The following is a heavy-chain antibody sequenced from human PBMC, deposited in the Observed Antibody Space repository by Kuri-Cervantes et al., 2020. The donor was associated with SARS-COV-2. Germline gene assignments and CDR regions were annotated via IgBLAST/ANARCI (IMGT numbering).Heavy chain of an antibody. CDR1: GGSFSGYY. V-gene: IGHV4-34*01. CDR3: ASGYSSGWYKN. CDR2: INHSGST. J-gene: IGHJ4*02. Sequence: ESLKISCAVYGGSFSGYYWSWIRQPPGKGLEWIGEINHSGSTNYNPSLKSRVTVSVDTSKNQFSLKLSSVTAADTAVYYCASGYSSGWYKNWGQGTLVTVSS. D-gene: IGHD6-19*01.